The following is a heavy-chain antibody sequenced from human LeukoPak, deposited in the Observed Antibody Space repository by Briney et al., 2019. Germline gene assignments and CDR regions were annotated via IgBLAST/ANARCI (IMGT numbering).Heavy chain of an antibody. CDR3: ARWGSGTSCPNTSKRQYFQH. CDR1: GFTFRNYA. Sequence: PGGSLRLSCVASGFTFRNYAMSWVRQAPGKGLEWVSAISASGGSTDYADSVKGRFTISRDNSKNTLYLQMNSLRAEDTAVYYCARWGSGTSCPNTSKRQYFQHWGQGTLVTVSS. J-gene: IGHJ1*01. D-gene: IGHD2-15*01. V-gene: IGHV3-23*01. CDR2: ISASGGST.